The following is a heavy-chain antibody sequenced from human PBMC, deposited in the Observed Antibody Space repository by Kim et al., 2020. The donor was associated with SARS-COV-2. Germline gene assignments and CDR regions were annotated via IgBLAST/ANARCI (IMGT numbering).Heavy chain of an antibody. V-gene: IGHV3-30-3*01. J-gene: IGHJ3*02. CDR3: ARGRLRITMIVVVTRNVYDAFDI. Sequence: GGSLRLSCAASGFTFSSYAMHWVRQAPGKGLEWVAVISYDGSNKYYADSVKGRFTISRDNSKSTLYLQMNSLRAEDTAVYYCARGRLRITMIVVVTRNVYDAFDIWGQGTTVTVSS. D-gene: IGHD3-22*01. CDR2: ISYDGSNK. CDR1: GFTFSSYA.